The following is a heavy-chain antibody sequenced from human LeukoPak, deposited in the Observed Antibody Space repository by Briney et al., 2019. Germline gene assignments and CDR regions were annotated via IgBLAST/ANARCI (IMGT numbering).Heavy chain of an antibody. J-gene: IGHJ4*02. D-gene: IGHD2-21*01. Sequence: PSETLSLTCTVSGGSISSGSYYWSWIRQPAGKGLEWIGRIYTSGSTNYNPSLKSRVTISVDTSKNQFSLKLSSVTAADMAVYYCARGEWVGILEDYWGQGTLVTVSS. CDR2: IYTSGST. CDR3: ARGEWVGILEDY. V-gene: IGHV4-61*02. CDR1: GGSISSGSYY.